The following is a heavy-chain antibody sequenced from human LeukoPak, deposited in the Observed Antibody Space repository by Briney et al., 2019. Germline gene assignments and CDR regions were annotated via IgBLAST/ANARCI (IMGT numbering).Heavy chain of an antibody. CDR3: AREMRLHSLDF. V-gene: IGHV3-7*01. D-gene: IGHD5-12*01. J-gene: IGHJ3*01. CDR2: IKQDGSET. CDR1: GFTFGDFC. Sequence: GGSLRLSCAASGFTFGDFCLSWVRQAPGKGLEWVADIKQDGSETYYLDSVKGRFSISRDNAKNSLYLQLTSLTAEDTALYYCAREMRLHSLDFWGQGTMVTVSS.